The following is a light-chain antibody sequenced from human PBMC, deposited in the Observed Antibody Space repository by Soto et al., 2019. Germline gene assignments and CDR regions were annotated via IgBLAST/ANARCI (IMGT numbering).Light chain of an antibody. Sequence: EIVMTQSPATLSVSPGESATLSCRASQSVSSNLAWYQHKPGQAPRLLIYGASTRATGIPARLSGSGSGTEFTLTISSLQSEDFAVYYCQQYNNWPRTFVQGTKVEIK. CDR1: QSVSSN. CDR2: GAS. V-gene: IGKV3-15*01. J-gene: IGKJ1*01. CDR3: QQYNNWPRT.